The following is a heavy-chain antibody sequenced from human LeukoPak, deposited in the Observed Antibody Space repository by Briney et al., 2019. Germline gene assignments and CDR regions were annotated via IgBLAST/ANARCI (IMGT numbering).Heavy chain of an antibody. CDR1: GGSISSSTFY. J-gene: IGHJ4*02. Sequence: SETLSLTCTVSGGSISSSTFYWGWIRQPPGKGLEWIVTVSYIGGTYYNPSLKSRVTISVDTSKNQFSLNLSSVTAADTAVYYCARLYCSGGSCYLDYWGQRTLVTVSS. V-gene: IGHV4-39*01. D-gene: IGHD2-15*01. CDR3: ARLYCSGGSCYLDY. CDR2: VSYIGGT.